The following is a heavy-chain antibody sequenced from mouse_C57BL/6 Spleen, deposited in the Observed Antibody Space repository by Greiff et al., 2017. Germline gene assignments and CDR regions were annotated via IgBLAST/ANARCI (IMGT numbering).Heavy chain of an antibody. CDR3: ARGVITTVVATDYFDY. CDR2: IDPEDGET. CDR1: GFNIKDYY. Sequence: VQLQQSGAELVKPGASVKLSCTASGFNIKDYYMHWVKQRTEQGLEWIGRIDPEDGETKYAPKFQGKATITADTSSNTAYLQLSSLTSEDTAVYYCARGVITTVVATDYFDYGGQGTTLTVSS. J-gene: IGHJ2*01. V-gene: IGHV14-2*01. D-gene: IGHD1-1*01.